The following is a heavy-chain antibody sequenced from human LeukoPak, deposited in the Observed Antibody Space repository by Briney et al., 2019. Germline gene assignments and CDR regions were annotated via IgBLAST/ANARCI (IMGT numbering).Heavy chain of an antibody. Sequence: SETLSLTCTVSGGSISSSSYYWGWIRQPPGKGLEWIGSIYYSGSTYYNPSLKCRVTISVDTSKNQFSLKLSSVTAADTAVYYCARQGVVITNWGQGTLVTVSS. CDR3: ARQGVVITN. CDR1: GGSISSSSYY. J-gene: IGHJ4*02. D-gene: IGHD3-3*01. CDR2: IYYSGST. V-gene: IGHV4-39*01.